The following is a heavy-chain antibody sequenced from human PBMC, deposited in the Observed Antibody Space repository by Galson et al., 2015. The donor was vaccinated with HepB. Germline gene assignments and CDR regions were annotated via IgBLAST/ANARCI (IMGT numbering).Heavy chain of an antibody. D-gene: IGHD1-26*01. Sequence: SVKVSCKASGGTFSSSAINWVRQAPGQGLEWMGGIIPIFGTANYAQNFQGKVTITADESTSTAYMELSSLRSEDTAVYYCARGSATTYAYYFEYWGQGTLVTVSS. CDR3: ARGSATTYAYYFEY. CDR2: IIPIFGTA. J-gene: IGHJ4*02. CDR1: GGTFSSSA. V-gene: IGHV1-69*13.